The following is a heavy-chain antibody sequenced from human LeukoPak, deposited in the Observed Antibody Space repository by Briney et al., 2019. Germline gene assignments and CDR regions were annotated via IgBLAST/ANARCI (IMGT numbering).Heavy chain of an antibody. Sequence: ASVKVSCKVSGYTLTELSMHWVRQAPGKGLEWMGGFDPEDGETIYAQKFQGRVTMTEDTSTDTAYMELSSLRSEDTAVYYCATDLTIAVADPYFDYWGQGTLVTVSS. CDR1: GYTLTELS. J-gene: IGHJ4*02. CDR2: FDPEDGET. CDR3: ATDLTIAVADPYFDY. D-gene: IGHD6-19*01. V-gene: IGHV1-24*01.